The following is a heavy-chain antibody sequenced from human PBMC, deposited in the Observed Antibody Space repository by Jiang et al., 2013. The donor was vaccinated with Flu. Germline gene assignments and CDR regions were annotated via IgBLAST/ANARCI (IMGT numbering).Heavy chain of an antibody. D-gene: IGHD6-13*01. Sequence: AASGFTFSSYAMHWVRQAPGKGLEYVSAISSNGGSTYYANSVKGRFTISRDNSKNTLYLQMGSLRAEDMAVYYCARDPAAAGTYDYWGQGTLVTVSS. CDR3: ARDPAAAGTYDY. J-gene: IGHJ4*02. V-gene: IGHV3-64*01. CDR2: ISSNGGST. CDR1: GFTFSSYA.